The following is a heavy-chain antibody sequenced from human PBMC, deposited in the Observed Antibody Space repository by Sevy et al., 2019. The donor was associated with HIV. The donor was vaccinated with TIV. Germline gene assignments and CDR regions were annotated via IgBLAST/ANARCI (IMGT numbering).Heavy chain of an antibody. D-gene: IGHD2-21*02. CDR3: ARDGCGGDCYPQFDY. J-gene: IGHJ4*02. CDR2: IWYDGSNK. V-gene: IGHV3-33*01. Sequence: GGSLRLSCAASGFTFSSYGMHWVRQAPGKGLEWVAVIWYDGSNKYYADSVKGRFTISRDNSKNTLYLQMNSLRAEDTAVYYCARDGCGGDCYPQFDYWGQGTLVTVSS. CDR1: GFTFSSYG.